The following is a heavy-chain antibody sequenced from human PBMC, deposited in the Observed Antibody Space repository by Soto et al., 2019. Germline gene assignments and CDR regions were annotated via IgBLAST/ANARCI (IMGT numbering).Heavy chain of an antibody. J-gene: IGHJ6*02. D-gene: IGHD4-17*01. CDR3: AKILSTVTTYYYGMDV. Sequence: GGSLRLSCAASGFSFSTYPMVWVRQAPGKRLEAVSSISGSGGKTYYKDSVKGRFTISRDNSKNTVDLQMNSLRPEDMAVYYCAKILSTVTTYYYGMDVWGQGTTVTVSS. V-gene: IGHV3-23*01. CDR2: ISGSGGKT. CDR1: GFSFSTYP.